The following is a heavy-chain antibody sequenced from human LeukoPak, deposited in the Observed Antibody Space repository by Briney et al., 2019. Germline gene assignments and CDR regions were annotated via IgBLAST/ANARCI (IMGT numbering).Heavy chain of an antibody. Sequence: GGSLTLSRAASGFTFSSYAMHWVRQAPGKGLGWGAVISFEGSNTYYADSVKGRFTISRDNSKNTLYLQMNSLRAEDTSVYYCARVRAARLFVMPDAFDIWGQGTMVTVSS. CDR3: ARVRAARLFVMPDAFDI. J-gene: IGHJ3*02. CDR2: ISFEGSNT. D-gene: IGHD6-6*01. CDR1: GFTFSSYA. V-gene: IGHV3-30-3*01.